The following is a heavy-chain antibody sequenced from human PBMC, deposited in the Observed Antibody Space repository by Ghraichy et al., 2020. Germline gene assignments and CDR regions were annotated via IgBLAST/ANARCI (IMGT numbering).Heavy chain of an antibody. Sequence: SETLSLTCAVYGGSFSGYYCSWIRQPPGKGLEWIGEINHSGSTNYNPSLKSRVTISVDTSKNQFSLKLSSVTAADTAVYYCAREAVPAAYNWFDPWGQGTLVTVSS. V-gene: IGHV4-34*01. CDR1: GGSFSGYY. D-gene: IGHD2-2*01. CDR3: AREAVPAAYNWFDP. CDR2: INHSGST. J-gene: IGHJ5*02.